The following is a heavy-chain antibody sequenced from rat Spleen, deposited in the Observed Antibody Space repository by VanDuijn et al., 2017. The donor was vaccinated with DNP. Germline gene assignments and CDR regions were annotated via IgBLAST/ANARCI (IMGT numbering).Heavy chain of an antibody. V-gene: IGHV5S13*01. CDR3: ARFMYTTDYYYSYYYAMDA. Sequence: EVQLVESGGGLVQPGRSLKLSCAASGFTFSKSGMAWIRQVPGKGLEWVASITRSGGSPFYPDSVKGRFTVSRDNVQTTLYLQMVSLRSEDTATYYCARFMYTTDYYYSYYYAMDAWGQGTSVTVSS. CDR2: ITRSGGSP. CDR1: GFTFSKSG. J-gene: IGHJ4*01. D-gene: IGHD1-6*01.